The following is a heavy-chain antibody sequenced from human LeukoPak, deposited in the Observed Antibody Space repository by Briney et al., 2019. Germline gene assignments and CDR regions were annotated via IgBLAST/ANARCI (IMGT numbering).Heavy chain of an antibody. CDR1: GGSLHRSF. CDR2: IYSSGTT. V-gene: IGHV4-59*01. D-gene: IGHD3/OR15-3a*01. CDR3: GRRPAVDGPIDN. Sequence: PSETLSLTCVVSGGSLHRSFWTWVRQPPGKGLEWIGRIYSSGTTDYSPSLKSRLTISIDTSKNQFSLRLASVTAADTAVYYCGRRPAVDGPIDNWGQGSLVAVSS. J-gene: IGHJ4*02.